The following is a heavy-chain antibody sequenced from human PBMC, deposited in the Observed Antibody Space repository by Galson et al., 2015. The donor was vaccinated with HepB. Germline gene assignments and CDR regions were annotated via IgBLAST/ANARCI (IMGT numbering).Heavy chain of an antibody. J-gene: IGHJ4*02. CDR3: TRGAGGGSSHFDY. D-gene: IGHD3-10*01. CDR2: IWYDGSNK. V-gene: IGHV3-33*01. CDR1: GFTFSNYG. Sequence: SLRLSCAASGFTFSNYGMHWVRQAPGKGLEWVAVIWYDGSNKYYADSVKGRFAISRDNSKNTLYLEMNSLRAEDTAVYYCTRGAGGGSSHFDYWGQGTLVTVFS.